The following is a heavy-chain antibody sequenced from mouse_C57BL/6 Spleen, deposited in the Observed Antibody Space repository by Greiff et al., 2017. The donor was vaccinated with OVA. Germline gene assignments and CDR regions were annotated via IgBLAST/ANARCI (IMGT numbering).Heavy chain of an antibody. CDR3: AMYYYGSSWWYFDV. V-gene: IGHV1-55*01. D-gene: IGHD1-1*01. CDR1: GYTFTSYW. J-gene: IGHJ1*03. Sequence: VQLQQPGAELVKPGASVKMSCKASGYTFTSYWITWVKQRPGQGLEWIGDIYPGSGSTNYNEKFKSKATLTVDTSSSTAYMQLSSLTSEDSAVYYCAMYYYGSSWWYFDVWGTGTTVTVSS. CDR2: IYPGSGST.